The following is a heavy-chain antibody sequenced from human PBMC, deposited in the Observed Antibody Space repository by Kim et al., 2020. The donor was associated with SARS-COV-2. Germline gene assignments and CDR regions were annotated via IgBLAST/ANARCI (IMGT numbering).Heavy chain of an antibody. CDR1: GFFFSDYY. CDR2: ISSSGFTT. J-gene: IGHJ4*02. CDR3: ARVGSTVAAGTIDY. Sequence: GGSLRHSCAASGFFFSDYYMSWIRQAPGKGLEWVSYISSSGFTTHYADSVKGRFTISRDNAKNSLFLQMNSLRAEDTALYYCARVGSTVAAGTIDYWGQGTLVTVSS. D-gene: IGHD6-13*01. V-gene: IGHV3-11*01.